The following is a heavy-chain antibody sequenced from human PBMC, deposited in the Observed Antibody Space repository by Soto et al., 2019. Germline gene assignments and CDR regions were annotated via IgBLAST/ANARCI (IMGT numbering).Heavy chain of an antibody. CDR3: ARDRLSAARPAFDI. V-gene: IGHV4-61*01. J-gene: IGHJ3*02. D-gene: IGHD6-6*01. CDR1: GGSVSSGSYY. Sequence: SETLSLTCTVSGGSVSSGSYYWSWIRQPPGKGLEWIGYIYYSGSTNYNPSLKSRVTISVDTSKNQFSLKLSSVTAADTAVYYCARDRLSAARPAFDIWGQGTMVTVSS. CDR2: IYYSGST.